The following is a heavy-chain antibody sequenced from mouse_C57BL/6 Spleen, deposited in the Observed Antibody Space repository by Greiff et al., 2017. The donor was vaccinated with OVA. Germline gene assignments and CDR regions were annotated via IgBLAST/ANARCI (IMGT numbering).Heavy chain of an antibody. Sequence: QVQLQQPGAELVRPGSSVKLSCKASGYTFTSYWMHWVKQRPIQGLEWSGNIDPSDSETHYNQKFKDKATLTVDKSSSTAYMQLSSLTSEDSAVYYCARTITTVVARGYWYFDVWGTGTTVTVSS. CDR2: IDPSDSET. CDR3: ARTITTVVARGYWYFDV. J-gene: IGHJ1*03. D-gene: IGHD1-1*01. CDR1: GYTFTSYW. V-gene: IGHV1-52*01.